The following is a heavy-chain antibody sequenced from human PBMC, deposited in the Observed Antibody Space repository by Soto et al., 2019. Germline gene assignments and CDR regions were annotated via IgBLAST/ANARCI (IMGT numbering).Heavy chain of an antibody. Sequence: ETLSLTCPVSGASISSSPYYGGWIRQPPGKELEWIGSIYYSGTTFYNPSLKSRVTISVDTSKNQFSLNLNSVTAADTAVYYCARTRYGDYVDNWFDPWGQGTLVTVYS. CDR1: GASISSSPYY. CDR2: IYYSGTT. J-gene: IGHJ5*02. CDR3: ARTRYGDYVDNWFDP. V-gene: IGHV4-39*01. D-gene: IGHD4-17*01.